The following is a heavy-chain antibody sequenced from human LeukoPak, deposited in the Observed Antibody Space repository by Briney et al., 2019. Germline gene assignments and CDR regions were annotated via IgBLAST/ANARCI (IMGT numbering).Heavy chain of an antibody. J-gene: IGHJ5*02. V-gene: IGHV4-39*07. D-gene: IGHD6-19*01. Sequence: NSSETLSLTCIVSGGSISTSSYYWGWIRQPPGKGLEWIGTIYYSGTTYYNPSLKNRVTISVDTSKNQFSLKLSSVTAADTAVYYCARDFPYSSGWYSGQGDWFDPWGQGTLVTVSS. CDR2: IYYSGTT. CDR1: GGSISTSSYY. CDR3: ARDFPYSSGWYSGQGDWFDP.